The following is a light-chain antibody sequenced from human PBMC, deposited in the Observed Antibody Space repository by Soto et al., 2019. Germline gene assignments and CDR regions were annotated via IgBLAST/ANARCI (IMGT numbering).Light chain of an antibody. J-gene: IGKJ1*01. CDR2: WAS. CDR1: QSVLYSSNNKNY. V-gene: IGKV4-1*01. CDR3: QQYYSTCWT. Sequence: DTVMTQSPDSLAVSLGERATINCKSSQSVLYSSNNKNYLAWYQQKPGQPPKLLISWASTRESGVPDRFSGSGSGTDFTLTISSLQAEDVAVYYCQQYYSTCWTFGQGTKVEIK.